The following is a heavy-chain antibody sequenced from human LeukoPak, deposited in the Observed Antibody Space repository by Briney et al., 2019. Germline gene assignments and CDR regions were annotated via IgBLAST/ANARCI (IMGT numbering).Heavy chain of an antibody. CDR2: IYSGGST. CDR3: ARVGYDSSGYPDAFDI. CDR1: GFTVSSNY. J-gene: IGHJ3*02. D-gene: IGHD3-22*01. V-gene: IGHV3-66*01. Sequence: PRGSRRLSCAASGFTVSSNYMSWVRQAPGKWLEWVSVIYSGGSTYYADSVKGRFTISRDNSKNTLYLQMNSLRAEDTAVYYCARVGYDSSGYPDAFDIWGQGTMVTVSS.